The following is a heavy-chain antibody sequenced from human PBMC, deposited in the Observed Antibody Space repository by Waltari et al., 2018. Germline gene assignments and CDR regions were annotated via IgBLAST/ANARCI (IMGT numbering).Heavy chain of an antibody. D-gene: IGHD1-26*01. Sequence: QVQLVQSGAEVKKPGSSVKVSCKASGGTFSSYAISWVRQAPGQGLEWMGGIIPILGIANYAQKFQGRVTITADDSTSTAYMELSSLRAEDTAVYYCARDRGGSTGYYYYYMDVWGKGTTVTVSS. CDR2: IIPILGIA. CDR3: ARDRGGSTGYYYYYMDV. V-gene: IGHV1-69*04. J-gene: IGHJ6*03. CDR1: GGTFSSYA.